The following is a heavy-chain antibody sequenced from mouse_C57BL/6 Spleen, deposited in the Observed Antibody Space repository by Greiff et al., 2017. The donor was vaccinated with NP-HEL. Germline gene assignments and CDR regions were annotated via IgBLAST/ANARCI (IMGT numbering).Heavy chain of an antibody. CDR3: ARGAAYYSNGWYFDV. Sequence: VQLKESGPELVKPGASVKISCKASGYSFTDYNMNWVKQSNGKSLEWIGVINPNYGTTSYNQKFKGKATVTVDQASSTAYMQLNSLTSEDSAVYYGARGAAYYSNGWYFDVWGTGTTVTVSS. V-gene: IGHV1-39*01. D-gene: IGHD2-5*01. CDR2: INPNYGTT. CDR1: GYSFTDYN. J-gene: IGHJ1*03.